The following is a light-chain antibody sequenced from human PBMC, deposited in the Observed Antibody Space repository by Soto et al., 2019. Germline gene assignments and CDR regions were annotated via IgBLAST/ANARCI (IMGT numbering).Light chain of an antibody. V-gene: IGKV3-20*01. CDR2: SAS. J-gene: IGKJ5*01. CDR1: QSVSSNY. Sequence: EIVLTQSPGTLSLSPGERATLSCRASQSVSSNYLAWYQQKPGQAPRLLIYSASSRATGIPDRFSGSGSGTDFTLTLSRLEPEDLALYYCQQYGSFPITLGQGTRLEIK. CDR3: QQYGSFPIT.